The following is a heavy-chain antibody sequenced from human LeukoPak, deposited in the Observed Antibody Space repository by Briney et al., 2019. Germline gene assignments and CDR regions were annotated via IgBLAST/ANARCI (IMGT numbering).Heavy chain of an antibody. CDR3: ARGPLVSRPQGAFDI. D-gene: IGHD6-6*01. J-gene: IGHJ3*02. Sequence: GESLKISCKGSGYSFTSYWIGWVRQMPGKGLERMGIIYPGDSDTRYSPSFQGQVTISADKSISTAYLQWSSLKASDTAMYYCARGPLVSRPQGAFDIWGQGTMVTVSS. CDR2: IYPGDSDT. V-gene: IGHV5-51*01. CDR1: GYSFTSYW.